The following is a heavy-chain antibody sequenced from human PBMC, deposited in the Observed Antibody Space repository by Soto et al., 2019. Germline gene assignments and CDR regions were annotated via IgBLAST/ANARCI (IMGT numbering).Heavy chain of an antibody. Sequence: SGPTLVNPTETLTLTCTVSGFSLSNARMGVSWIRQPPGKALEWLALIDWDDDKYYSTSLKTRLTISKDTSKNQVVLTMTNMDPVDTATYYCARKYYYDSTGYDAFDIWGQGTMVTVSS. J-gene: IGHJ3*02. CDR2: IDWDDDK. CDR3: ARKYYYDSTGYDAFDI. D-gene: IGHD3-22*01. CDR1: GFSLSNARMG. V-gene: IGHV2-70*01.